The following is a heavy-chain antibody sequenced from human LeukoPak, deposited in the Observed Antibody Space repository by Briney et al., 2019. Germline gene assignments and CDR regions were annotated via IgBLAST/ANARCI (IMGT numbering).Heavy chain of an antibody. V-gene: IGHV1-69*05. CDR2: IIPIFGTA. CDR1: GGTFSSYA. Sequence: ASVKVSCKASGGTFSSYAISWVRQAPGQGLEWMGGIIPIFGTANYAQKFQGRVTITTDESTSTAYMELSSLRSEDTAVYYCARTVLRFLEWLLIDYFDYWGQGTLVTVSS. D-gene: IGHD3-3*01. CDR3: ARTVLRFLEWLLIDYFDY. J-gene: IGHJ4*02.